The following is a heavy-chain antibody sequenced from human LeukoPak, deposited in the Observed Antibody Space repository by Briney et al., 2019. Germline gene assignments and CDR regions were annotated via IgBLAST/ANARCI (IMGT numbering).Heavy chain of an antibody. J-gene: IGHJ4*02. D-gene: IGHD3-3*01. CDR3: ARGDFWSGYNDY. CDR2: IYYSGST. CDR1: GGSISSYY. Sequence: SETLSLTCTVSGGSISSYYWSWIRQPPGKGLEWIGYIYYSGSTNYNPSLKSRVTISVDTSKNQFSLKLSSVTAADTAVYYCARGDFWSGYNDYWGQGTLVTVSS. V-gene: IGHV4-59*01.